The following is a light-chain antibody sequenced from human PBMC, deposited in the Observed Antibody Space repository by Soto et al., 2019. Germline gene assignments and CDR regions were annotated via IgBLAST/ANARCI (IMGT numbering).Light chain of an antibody. CDR2: AAS. CDR1: QGIASS. Sequence: DIHLTQSPSFLSASVGDRVTITCRASQGIASSLAWYHQKAGKAPKLLIYAASTLESGVPSTFSGSGHGTEFTLTISSLQPEDFAIYYCQQFNSYPLTFGGGTKVEIK. CDR3: QQFNSYPLT. J-gene: IGKJ4*01. V-gene: IGKV1-9*01.